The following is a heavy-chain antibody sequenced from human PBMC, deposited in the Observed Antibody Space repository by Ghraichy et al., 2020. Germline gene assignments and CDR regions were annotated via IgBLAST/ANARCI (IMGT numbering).Heavy chain of an antibody. CDR2: INPNSGGT. D-gene: IGHD1-7*01. Sequence: ASVKVSCKASGYTFTGYYMHWVRQAPGQGLEWMGWINPNSGGTYYAQKFQGRVTMTRDTSINTAYLELSRLRSDDTAVYFCARRLELPPSGMDVWGQGTTVTVSS. V-gene: IGHV1-2*02. CDR3: ARRLELPPSGMDV. J-gene: IGHJ6*02. CDR1: GYTFTGYY.